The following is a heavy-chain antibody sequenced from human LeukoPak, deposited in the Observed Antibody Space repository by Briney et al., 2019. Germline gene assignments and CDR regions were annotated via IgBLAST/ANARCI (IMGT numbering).Heavy chain of an antibody. CDR3: ARAQTGATSYYFDD. V-gene: IGHV3-64*01. CDR1: GFPFSGYA. CDR2: IHGNGGNT. D-gene: IGHD1-7*01. J-gene: IGHJ4*02. Sequence: GGSLRLSCAASGFPFSGYAMYWIRQAPGKGLEFVSGIHGNGGNTLYANSVKGRFTISRDNSKNTLYLQMGSLRGEDMAVYYCARAQTGATSYYFDDWGQGTLVTVSS.